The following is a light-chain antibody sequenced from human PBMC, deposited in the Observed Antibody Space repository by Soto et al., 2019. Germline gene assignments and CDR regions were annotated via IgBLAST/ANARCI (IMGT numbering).Light chain of an antibody. Sequence: DIRMTQSPSSLSASVGDRVTITCRASQSIRSYLNWSQQKPGKAPKLLIYAASSLQSGVTSRFSGSGSGTDFTLTISSLQPEDVATYYCQNHNNAPWTFGQGTKVEIQ. V-gene: IGKV1-39*01. CDR2: AAS. J-gene: IGKJ1*01. CDR3: QNHNNAPWT. CDR1: QSIRSY.